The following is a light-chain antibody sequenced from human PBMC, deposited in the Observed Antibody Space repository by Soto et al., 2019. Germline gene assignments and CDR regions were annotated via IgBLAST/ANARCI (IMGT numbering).Light chain of an antibody. V-gene: IGLV2-14*03. CDR2: DVT. CDR1: SSDVGGYDY. Sequence: QSALTQPASVSGSPGQSITISCTGTSSDVGGYDYVSWYQQHPGKAPKLMIYDVTNRPSGVSTRFSASKSGNTASLTISGLHVEDEADYYCSSYTSSDSLVFGGGTKVTVL. CDR3: SSYTSSDSLV. J-gene: IGLJ2*01.